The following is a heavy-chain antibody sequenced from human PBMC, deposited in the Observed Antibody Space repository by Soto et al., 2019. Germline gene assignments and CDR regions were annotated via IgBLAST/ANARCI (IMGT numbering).Heavy chain of an antibody. J-gene: IGHJ6*02. CDR1: GFTFSSYA. CDR2: ISYDGSNK. V-gene: IGHV3-30-3*01. CDR3: VSPYSSGWYHEGALDV. Sequence: GGSLRLSCAASGFTFSSYAMHWVRQAPGKGLEWVAVISYDGSNKYYADSVKGRFTISRDNSKNTLYLQMNSLRAEDTAVYYCVSPYSSGWYHEGALDVWGQGTMVTVSS. D-gene: IGHD6-19*01.